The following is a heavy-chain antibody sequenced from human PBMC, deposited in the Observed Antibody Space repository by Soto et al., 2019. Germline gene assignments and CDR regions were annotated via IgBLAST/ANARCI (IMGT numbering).Heavy chain of an antibody. D-gene: IGHD3-22*01. V-gene: IGHV4-34*01. J-gene: IGHJ4*02. CDR3: ACQHYYDRSGYYVVY. CDR2: INHSGIT. CDR1: GGSCSDYY. Sequence: SETLSLTCSVDGGSCSDYYWNWILQPPGKGLEWIGEINHSGITNYNPSLNSRATISVDTSKNQFSLKLSSVTAADTVMYYCACQHYYDRSGYYVVYWGQGTMVIVSS.